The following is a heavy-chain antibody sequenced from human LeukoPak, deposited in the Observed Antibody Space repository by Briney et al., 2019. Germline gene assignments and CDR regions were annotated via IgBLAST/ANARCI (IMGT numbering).Heavy chain of an antibody. V-gene: IGHV5-51*01. J-gene: IGHJ4*02. D-gene: IGHD1-26*01. Sequence: GESLKISCKGSGYSFTSYWIGWVRQMPGKGLEWMGIIYPGDSDTRYRPSFQGQVTISADKSISTAYLQWSSLKASGTAMYYCARHSGSRSYYFDYWGQGTLVTVSS. CDR2: IYPGDSDT. CDR1: GYSFTSYW. CDR3: ARHSGSRSYYFDY.